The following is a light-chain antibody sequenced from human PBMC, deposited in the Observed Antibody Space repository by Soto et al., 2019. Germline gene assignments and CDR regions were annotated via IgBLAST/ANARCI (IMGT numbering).Light chain of an antibody. V-gene: IGKV3-15*01. CDR1: QNVMYN. J-gene: IGKJ1*01. CDR3: QQYGGWPRT. Sequence: EIVLTQSPATLYVSPGGRATLSCRASQNVMYNLAWYQQKPGQAPRLLVYGATTRATDAPPRFRGSGSGTEFSLPISSLQPEDFATYYCQQYGGWPRTFGQGSRVEIK. CDR2: GAT.